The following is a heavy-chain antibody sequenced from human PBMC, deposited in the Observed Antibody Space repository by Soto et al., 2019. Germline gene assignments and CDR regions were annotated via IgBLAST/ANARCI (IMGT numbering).Heavy chain of an antibody. Sequence: GGSLRLSCAASGFTFSSYGMHWVRQAPCKGLEWVAVISYDGSNKYYADSVKGRFTISRDNSKNTLYLQMNSLRAEDTAVYYCASLGGSRTYCFDYWGQGTLVT. CDR2: ISYDGSNK. CDR1: GFTFSSYG. V-gene: IGHV3-30*03. CDR3: ASLGGSRTYCFDY. J-gene: IGHJ4*02. D-gene: IGHD2-15*01.